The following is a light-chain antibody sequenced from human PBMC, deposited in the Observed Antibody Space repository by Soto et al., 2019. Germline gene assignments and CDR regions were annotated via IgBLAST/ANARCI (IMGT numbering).Light chain of an antibody. CDR3: QQYNSYLYT. V-gene: IGKV1-5*03. Sequence: DIQMTQSPSTLSASVGDRVTITCRASQSISSWLAWYQQKPGKAPKLLIYKASNLESGVPSRFSGSGSGTEFTLTISSLQPDDFATYYCQQYNSYLYTFGQGTKLKIK. CDR2: KAS. J-gene: IGKJ2*01. CDR1: QSISSW.